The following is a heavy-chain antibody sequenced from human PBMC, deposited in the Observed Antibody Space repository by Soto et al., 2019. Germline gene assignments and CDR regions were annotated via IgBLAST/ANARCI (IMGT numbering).Heavy chain of an antibody. CDR3: ARGGYYDGSGYNAFKI. Sequence: SETLSLTCTVSGGSINSGGSYWSWIRQHPGKGLEWIGYIYYSGSTYYNPSLKSRVIISIDTSKNQFSLKLSSVTAADTAVYYCARGGYYDGSGYNAFKIWGKGTMVPVAS. D-gene: IGHD3-22*01. CDR2: IYYSGST. J-gene: IGHJ3*02. V-gene: IGHV4-31*03. CDR1: GGSINSGGSY.